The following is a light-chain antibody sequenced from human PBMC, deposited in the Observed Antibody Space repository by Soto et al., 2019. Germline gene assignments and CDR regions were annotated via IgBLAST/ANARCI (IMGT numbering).Light chain of an antibody. J-gene: IGLJ3*02. V-gene: IGLV2-8*01. CDR3: QSYDTSVTGSWV. CDR2: EVN. Sequence: QSALTQPPSASGSPGQSVAISCTGTSSDVGGYNYVSWYQQHPGKAPKLMIYEVNKRPSGVPDRFSGSRSGSSASLAITGLQPEDEADYYCQSYDTSVTGSWVFGGGTKLTVL. CDR1: SSDVGGYNY.